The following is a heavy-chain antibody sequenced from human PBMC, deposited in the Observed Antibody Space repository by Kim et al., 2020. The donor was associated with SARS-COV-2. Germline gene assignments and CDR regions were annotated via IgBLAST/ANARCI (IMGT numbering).Heavy chain of an antibody. CDR2: GST. J-gene: IGHJ5*02. Sequence: GSTNSNPALKSRVTISVDTSKNQFSLKLSSVTAADTAVYYCARGYGSGSSWGQGTLVTVSS. CDR3: ARGYGSGSS. V-gene: IGHV4-34*01. D-gene: IGHD3-10*01.